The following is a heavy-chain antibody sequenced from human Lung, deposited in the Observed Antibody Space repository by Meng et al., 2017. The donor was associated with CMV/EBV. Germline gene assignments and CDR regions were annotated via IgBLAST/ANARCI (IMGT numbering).Heavy chain of an antibody. CDR1: GYTFTGYY. CDR2: INPNSGGT. D-gene: IGHD2-2*01. V-gene: IGHV1-2*02. J-gene: IGHJ6*02. CDR3: ARNGYCSSTSCYRYGMDV. Sequence: ASVKVSXKASGYTFTGYYMHWVRQAPGQGLEWMGWINPNSGGTNYAQKFQGRVTMTRDTSISTAYMELSRLRSDDTAVYYCARNGYCSSTSCYRYGMDVWGQGTXV.